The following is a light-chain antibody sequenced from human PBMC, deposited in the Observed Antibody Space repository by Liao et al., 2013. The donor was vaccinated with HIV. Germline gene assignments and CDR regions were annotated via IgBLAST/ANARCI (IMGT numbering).Light chain of an antibody. CDR3: QVWDSSTGV. CDR1: NIGSKS. J-gene: IGLJ3*02. CDR2: YDS. Sequence: SYVLTQSPSVSVAPGKTATITCGGNNIGSKSVHWYQQKSGQAPVVVIYYDSDRPSGIPERFSGSNSGHTATLTLSRVEAGDEAAYYCQVWDSSTGVFGGGTKLTVL. V-gene: IGLV3-21*01.